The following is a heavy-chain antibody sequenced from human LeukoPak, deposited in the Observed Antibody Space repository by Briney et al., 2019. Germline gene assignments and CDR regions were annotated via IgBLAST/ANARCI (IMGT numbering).Heavy chain of an antibody. V-gene: IGHV3-21*01. J-gene: IGHJ6*04. CDR1: GFTFSSYS. D-gene: IGHD2-2*01. CDR2: ISSSSSYI. CDR3: AREDALFCSSTSCHPEQSYYYYYGMDV. Sequence: GGSLRLSCAASGFTFSSYSMNWVRQAPGKGLEWVSSISSSSSYIYYADSVKGRFTISRDNAKNSLYLQMNSLRAEDTAVYYCAREDALFCSSTSCHPEQSYYYYYGMDVWGKGTTVTVSS.